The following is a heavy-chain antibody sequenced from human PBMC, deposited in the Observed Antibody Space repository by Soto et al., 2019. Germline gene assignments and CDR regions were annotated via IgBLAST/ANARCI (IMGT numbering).Heavy chain of an antibody. V-gene: IGHV4-30-4*01. CDR1: GVSINNGDYY. CDR2: IYYSGST. J-gene: IGHJ5*02. D-gene: IGHD5-18*01. Sequence: SETLSLTCNVSGVSINNGDYYWSWLRQPPGKGLEWIGYIYYSGSTYYNPSVESRVAVSVDLSKNQFSLTLKSVTAADTAVYYCARGGRGYRGGRFDPWGQGTLVTVSS. CDR3: ARGGRGYRGGRFDP.